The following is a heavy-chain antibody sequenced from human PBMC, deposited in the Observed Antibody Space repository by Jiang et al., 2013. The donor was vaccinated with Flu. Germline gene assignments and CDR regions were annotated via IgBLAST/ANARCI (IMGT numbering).Heavy chain of an antibody. J-gene: IGHJ3*02. V-gene: IGHV3-15*01. D-gene: IGHD4-17*01. CDR3: TTDLIGDYGDYDRNDAFDI. CDR2: XKSKTDGGTT. Sequence: MSWVRQAPGKGLEWVGRXKSKTDGGTTDYAAPVKGRFTISRDDSKNTLYLQMNSLKTEDTAVYYCTTDLIGDYGDYDRNDAFDIWGQGTMVTVSS.